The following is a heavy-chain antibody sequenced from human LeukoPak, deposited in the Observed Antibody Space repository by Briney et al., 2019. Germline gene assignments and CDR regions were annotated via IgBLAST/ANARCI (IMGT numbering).Heavy chain of an antibody. V-gene: IGHV4-4*02. CDR1: GGSISNNW. D-gene: IGHD5-18*01. CDR3: ATSDSTRYFNY. CDR2: IYHSGTT. Sequence: SETLSLTCAVSGGSISNNWWSWVRQPPGKGLEWIGEIYHSGTTNYNPSLKSRVTISVDKSKNQFSLNLNSVTGADTAVYYCATSDSTRYFNYWGQGALVTVSS. J-gene: IGHJ4*02.